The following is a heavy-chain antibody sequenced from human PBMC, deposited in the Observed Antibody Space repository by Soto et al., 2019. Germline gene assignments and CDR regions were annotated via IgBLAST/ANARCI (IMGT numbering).Heavy chain of an antibody. CDR2: ISYDGSNK. CDR3: AKGQVTVVTPGYFHL. CDR1: GFTFSSYG. D-gene: IGHD2-21*02. J-gene: IGHJ1*01. Sequence: QVQLVESGGGVVQPGRSLRLSCAASGFTFSSYGMHWVRQAPGKGLEWVAVISYDGSNKYYADSVKGRFTISRDNSKNTLYLQMNSLRAEDTAVYYCAKGQVTVVTPGYFHLLGQGALVTVSS. V-gene: IGHV3-30*18.